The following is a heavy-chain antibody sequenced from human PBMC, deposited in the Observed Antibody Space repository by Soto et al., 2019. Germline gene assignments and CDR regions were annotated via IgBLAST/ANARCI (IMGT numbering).Heavy chain of an antibody. J-gene: IGHJ6*02. V-gene: IGHV3-23*01. CDR2: ISGSGGST. Sequence: GGSLRLSCAASGFTFSSYAMSWVRQAPGKGLEWVAAISGSGGSTYYADSVKGRFTISRDNSKNTLYLQMNSLRAEDTAVYYCARQSGTPGTTYYYYGMDVWGQGTTVTVSS. D-gene: IGHD1-7*01. CDR1: GFTFSSYA. CDR3: ARQSGTPGTTYYYYGMDV.